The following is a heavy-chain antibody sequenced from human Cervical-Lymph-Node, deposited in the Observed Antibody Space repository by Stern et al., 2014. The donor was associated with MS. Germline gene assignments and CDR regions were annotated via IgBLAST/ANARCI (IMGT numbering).Heavy chain of an antibody. CDR1: GDTFSSYA. D-gene: IGHD1-26*01. Sequence: QMQLVQSGAAVKKPGSSAKVSCKASGDTFSSYAINWVRQVPAQGLEWMGGITRVFGTTNYAQKFQGRVTITADKSTNTAYMELMTLRSEDTAVYYCARGGGLVGYFDYWGQGTLVSVSS. J-gene: IGHJ4*02. V-gene: IGHV1-69*06. CDR2: ITRVFGTT. CDR3: ARGGGLVGYFDY.